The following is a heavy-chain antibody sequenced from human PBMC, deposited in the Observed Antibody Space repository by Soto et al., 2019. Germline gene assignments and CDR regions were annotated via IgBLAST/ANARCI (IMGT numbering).Heavy chain of an antibody. CDR1: GFTFSSYS. CDR3: ASASSGGNGALRFDY. V-gene: IGHV3-48*01. CDR2: ISSSSSTI. J-gene: IGHJ4*02. D-gene: IGHD6-25*01. Sequence: EVQLVESGGGLVQPGGSLRLSCAASGFTFSSYSMNWVRQAPGKGLEWVSYISSSSSTIYYTDSVKGRFTISRDNAKNSLYLQMNSLRAEDTAVYYCASASSGGNGALRFDYWGQGTLVTVSS.